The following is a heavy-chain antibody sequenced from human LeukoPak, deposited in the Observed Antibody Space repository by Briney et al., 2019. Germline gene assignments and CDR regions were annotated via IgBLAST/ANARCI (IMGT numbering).Heavy chain of an antibody. J-gene: IGHJ3*02. D-gene: IGHD1-14*01. CDR1: GYSFTSYW. Sequence: ESLKISCKGSGYSFTSYWIGWVRQLPGKGLEWMRIIYPGDSDTRYSPSFQGQVTISADKSISTAYLQWSSLKASDTAMYYCARFLRINRAFDIWGQGTMVTVSS. CDR3: ARFLRINRAFDI. V-gene: IGHV5-51*01. CDR2: IYPGDSDT.